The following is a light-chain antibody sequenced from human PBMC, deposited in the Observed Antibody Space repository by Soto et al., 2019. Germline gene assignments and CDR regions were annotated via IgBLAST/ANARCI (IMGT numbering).Light chain of an antibody. CDR3: GADHGSGSNFVL. CDR1: SGYSNYK. CDR2: VGTGGIVG. Sequence: QPVLTQPPSASASLGASVTHICILSSGYSNYKVDWFQQRPGKGPRFVMRVGTGGIVGSKGDGIPDRFSVLGSGLNRYLTIKNIQEEDESDYHCGADHGSGSNFVLFGGGTKLTVL. V-gene: IGLV9-49*01. J-gene: IGLJ2*01.